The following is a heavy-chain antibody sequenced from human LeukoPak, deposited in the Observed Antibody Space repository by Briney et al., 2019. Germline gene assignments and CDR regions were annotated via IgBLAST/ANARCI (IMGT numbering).Heavy chain of an antibody. D-gene: IGHD2-21*02. V-gene: IGHV3-11*01. CDR3: AREIGRDVVVTANDAFDI. CDR2: ISSSGSTI. Sequence: GGSLRLSCAASGFTFDDYAMHWVRQAPGKGLEWVSYISSSGSTIYYADSVKGRFTISRDNAKNSLYLQMNSLRAEDAAVYYCAREIGRDVVVTANDAFDIWGQGTMVTVSS. CDR1: GFTFDDYA. J-gene: IGHJ3*02.